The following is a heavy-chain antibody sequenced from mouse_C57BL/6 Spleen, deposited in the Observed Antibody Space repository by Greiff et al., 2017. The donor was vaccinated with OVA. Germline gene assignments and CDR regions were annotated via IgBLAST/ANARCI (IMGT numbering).Heavy chain of an antibody. V-gene: IGHV2-6*03. D-gene: IGHD1-1*01. Sequence: VKLQESGPGLVAHSQSLSITCTVSGFSLTSYGVHWVRQPPGKGLEWLVVIWSDGSTTYNSALKSRLSISKDNSKSQVFLKMNSLQTDDTAMYYCARDYGSSYLYYAMDYWGQGTSVTVSS. CDR1: GFSLTSYG. CDR2: IWSDGST. CDR3: ARDYGSSYLYYAMDY. J-gene: IGHJ4*01.